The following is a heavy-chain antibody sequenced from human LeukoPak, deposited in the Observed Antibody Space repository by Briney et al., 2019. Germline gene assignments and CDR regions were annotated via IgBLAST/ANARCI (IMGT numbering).Heavy chain of an antibody. Sequence: NPSETLSLTCTVSGGSISSSSYYWGWIRQPPGKGLEWIGSIYYSGSTYYNPSLKSRVTISVDTSKNQFSLKLSSVTAEDTAVYYCARGGTVVLGYWGQGTLVTVSS. V-gene: IGHV4-39*01. D-gene: IGHD3-10*01. CDR2: IYYSGST. CDR1: GGSISSSSYY. CDR3: ARGGTVVLGY. J-gene: IGHJ4*02.